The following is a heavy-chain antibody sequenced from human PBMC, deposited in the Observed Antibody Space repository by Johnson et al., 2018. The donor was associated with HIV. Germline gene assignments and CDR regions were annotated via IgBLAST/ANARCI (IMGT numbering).Heavy chain of an antibody. CDR2: ISYDGSNK. D-gene: IGHD3-9*01. Sequence: QVQLVESGGGVVQPGRSLRLSCAASGFTFSNYAMHWVRQAPGKGLEWVAVISYDGSNKYYADSVKGRFTLSRDNSKNTLYLQMDSLRPEDTAVYYCAREIQYFTAFDIWGQGTMVTVSS. CDR1: GFTFSNYA. CDR3: AREIQYFTAFDI. J-gene: IGHJ3*02. V-gene: IGHV3-30-3*01.